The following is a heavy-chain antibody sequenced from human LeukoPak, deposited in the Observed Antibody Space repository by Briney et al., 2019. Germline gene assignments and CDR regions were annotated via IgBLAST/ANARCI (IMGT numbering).Heavy chain of an antibody. CDR2: IYYSGST. CDR1: GGSIINYY. D-gene: IGHD3-22*01. J-gene: IGHJ4*02. CDR3: ASRFTGPDYYDSSGYGG. Sequence: SETLSLTCNVSGGSIINYYWTWVRQPPGKGLEWIGSIYYSGSTYYNPSLKSRVTISVDTSKNQFSLKLSSVTAADTAVYYCASRFTGPDYYDSSGYGGWGQGTLVTVSS. V-gene: IGHV4-59*05.